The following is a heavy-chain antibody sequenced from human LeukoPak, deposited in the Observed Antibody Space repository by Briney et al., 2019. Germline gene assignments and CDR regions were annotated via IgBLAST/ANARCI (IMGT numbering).Heavy chain of an antibody. J-gene: IGHJ5*02. Sequence: SETLSLTCTVSGNSISSYYWSWIRQSPWKGLEWIGYIHYSGSSSYNPSLKSRLTLSVDTSKNQFSLKLRSVTAADTAMYYCARDEQDYGSGWTGFGPWGQGTLVTVSS. V-gene: IGHV4-59*01. D-gene: IGHD6-19*01. CDR2: IHYSGSS. CDR1: GNSISSYY. CDR3: ARDEQDYGSGWTGFGP.